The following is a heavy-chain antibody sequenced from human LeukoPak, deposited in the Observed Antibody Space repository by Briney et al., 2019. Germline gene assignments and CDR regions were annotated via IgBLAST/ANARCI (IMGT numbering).Heavy chain of an antibody. J-gene: IGHJ4*02. CDR2: IRHDGSDK. Sequence: GGSLRLSCAASGFTFSNAWMSWVRQAPGKGLEWVAFIRHDGSDKYYADSVKGRFISSRDNSKNNVYMQMNSLRIEDSALYYCANDFNWATDYWGQGSLVTVSS. D-gene: IGHD1-1*01. CDR1: GFTFSNAW. V-gene: IGHV3-30*02. CDR3: ANDFNWATDY.